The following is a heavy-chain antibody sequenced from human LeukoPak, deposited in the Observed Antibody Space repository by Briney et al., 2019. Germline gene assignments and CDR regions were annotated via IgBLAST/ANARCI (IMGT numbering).Heavy chain of an antibody. D-gene: IGHD4-11*01. J-gene: IGHJ4*02. Sequence: GGSLRLSCAASGFTYSHYGMHWVRQAPGKGLEWVAVIWSGGTGKYYSDAVKGRFTISRDNSRNTLDLQMDSLRGDDTAVYYCARDAERGFDYSNSLKYWGQGTLVTVSS. CDR1: GFTYSHYG. V-gene: IGHV3-33*08. CDR2: IWSGGTGK. CDR3: ARDAERGFDYSNSLKY.